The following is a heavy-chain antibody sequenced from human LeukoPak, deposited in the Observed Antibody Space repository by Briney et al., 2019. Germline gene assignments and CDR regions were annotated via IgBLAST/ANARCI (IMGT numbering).Heavy chain of an antibody. CDR1: GGSISSGDYH. J-gene: IGHJ4*02. CDR3: ARVGYSSSWYGMTDY. D-gene: IGHD6-13*01. V-gene: IGHV4-39*01. CDR2: INYSGST. Sequence: SETLSLTCTVSGGSISSGDYHWSWIRQPPGKGLEWLGEINYSGSTHYNPSLKSRVTLSIDTSKNQFSLRLSSVTAADTAMYYCARVGYSSSWYGMTDYWGQGTLVTVSS.